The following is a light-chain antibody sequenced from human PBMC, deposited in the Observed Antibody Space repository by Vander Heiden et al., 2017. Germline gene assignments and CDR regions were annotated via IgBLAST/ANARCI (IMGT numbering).Light chain of an antibody. CDR1: QSVSSNS. Sequence: EIVLTQSPGTLSLSPGERATLSCRASQSVSSNSLAWYQQKPGQTPRLLIYGASSRATGIPDRFSGSGSGADFTLTISRLEPEDFAVYYCHQYGTSPFTFGPGTTVNIK. V-gene: IGKV3-20*01. J-gene: IGKJ3*01. CDR3: HQYGTSPFT. CDR2: GAS.